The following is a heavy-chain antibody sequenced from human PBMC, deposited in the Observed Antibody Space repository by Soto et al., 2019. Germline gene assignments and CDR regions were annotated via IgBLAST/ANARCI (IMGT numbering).Heavy chain of an antibody. Sequence: SESLSLTCTVSGGSISTGGYYWSWIRQHPGKGLEWIGYIYYSGSSSYNLSLKGRLTISVDTSKNQFSLKLSSVTAADTAVYYCASTRDYFDYWGQGILVTVSS. CDR3: ASTRDYFDY. J-gene: IGHJ4*02. CDR1: GGSISTGGYY. D-gene: IGHD1-1*01. V-gene: IGHV4-31*03. CDR2: IYYSGSS.